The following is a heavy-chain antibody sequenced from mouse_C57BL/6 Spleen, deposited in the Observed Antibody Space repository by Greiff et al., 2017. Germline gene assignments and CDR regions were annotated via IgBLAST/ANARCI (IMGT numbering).Heavy chain of an antibody. V-gene: IGHV1-80*01. J-gene: IGHJ3*01. CDR1: GYAFSSYW. D-gene: IGHD2-4*01. CDR2: IYPGDGDT. Sequence: QVQLQQSGAELVKPGASVKISCKASGYAFSSYWMNWVKQRPGKGLEWIGQIYPGDGDTNYNGKFKGKATLTADKSSSTAYMQLSSLTSEDSAVYFCARVDYDKGWFAYWGQGTLVTVSA. CDR3: ARVDYDKGWFAY.